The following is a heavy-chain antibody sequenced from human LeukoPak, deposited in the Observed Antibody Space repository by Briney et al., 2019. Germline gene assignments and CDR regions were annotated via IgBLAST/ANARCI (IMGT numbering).Heavy chain of an antibody. V-gene: IGHV3-23*01. J-gene: IGHJ6*03. CDR1: GFPISTNG. CDR3: ARGAVYYMDI. Sequence: GGSLRLSCAASGFPISTNGMSWVRQAPGKGLEWVSGIVGGDGGTYYADSVKGRFIISRDNSKNTLYVQMNSLRAEDTAVYHCARGAVYYMDIWGKGTTVTISS. CDR2: IVGGDGGT. D-gene: IGHD6-19*01.